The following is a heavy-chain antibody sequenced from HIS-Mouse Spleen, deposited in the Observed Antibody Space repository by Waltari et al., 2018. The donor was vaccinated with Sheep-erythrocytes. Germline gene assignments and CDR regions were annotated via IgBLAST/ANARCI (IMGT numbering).Heavy chain of an antibody. CDR2: INHSGST. V-gene: IGHV4-34*01. CDR3: ATQLGSGSYFDY. J-gene: IGHJ4*02. D-gene: IGHD1-1*01. CDR1: GGSFSGYY. Sequence: AGLLKPSETLSLTCAVYGGSFSGYYWSWIRQPPGKGLEWIGEINHSGSTNYNTSLKSRVTISVDTSKNQFSLKLSTVTAADTAVYYCATQLGSGSYFDYWGQGTLVTVSS.